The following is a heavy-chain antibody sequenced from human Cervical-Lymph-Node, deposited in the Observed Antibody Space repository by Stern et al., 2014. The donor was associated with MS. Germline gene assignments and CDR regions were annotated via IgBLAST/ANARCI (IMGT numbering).Heavy chain of an antibody. V-gene: IGHV1-69*01. D-gene: IGHD4-17*01. J-gene: IGHJ6*02. CDR1: GGTFSGLA. CDR2: IIPILATP. CDR3: STPTTVTVGIMDV. Sequence: VQLVESGAEVKQPGSSVKVSCKASGGTFSGLALNWVRQAPGQGLEWVGGIIPILATPNYAQKFRGRGTIAADASTSTVYMELGSLRSDYTAVYDCSTPTTVTVGIMDVWGQGTTVTVSS.